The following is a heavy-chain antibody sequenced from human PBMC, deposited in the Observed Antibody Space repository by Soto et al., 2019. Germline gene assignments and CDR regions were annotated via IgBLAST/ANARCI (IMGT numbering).Heavy chain of an antibody. J-gene: IGHJ6*02. Sequence: SVKVSCKASGGTFSSYAISWVRQAPGQGLEWMGGIIPIFGTANYAQKFQGRVTITADESTSTAYMELSSLRSEDTAVYYCARSDTYKWNYGYYYYGMDVWGQGTTVTVSS. V-gene: IGHV1-69*13. CDR3: ARSDTYKWNYGYYYYGMDV. D-gene: IGHD1-7*01. CDR1: GGTFSSYA. CDR2: IIPIFGTA.